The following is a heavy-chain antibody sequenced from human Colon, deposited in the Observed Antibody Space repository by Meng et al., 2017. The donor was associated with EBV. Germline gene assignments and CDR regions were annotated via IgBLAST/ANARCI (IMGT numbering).Heavy chain of an antibody. CDR2: MNQSGST. Sequence: QVQPQQVGSGLLKPSETLSLTFAVYCGPSSNFYWSWIRQPPGKGLEWIGEMNQSGSTTYNPSLKSRVTISVGASKNQFSLKLSSVTAADTAVYYCARAWGYCSSGSCRTGWGQGTLVTVSS. CDR3: ARAWGYCSSGSCRTG. V-gene: IGHV4-34*01. J-gene: IGHJ4*02. D-gene: IGHD2-15*01. CDR1: CGPSSNFY.